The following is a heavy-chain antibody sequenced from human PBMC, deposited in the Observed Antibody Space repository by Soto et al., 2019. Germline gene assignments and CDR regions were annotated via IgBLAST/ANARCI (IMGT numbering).Heavy chain of an antibody. D-gene: IGHD1-26*01. CDR3: ARLRWETENNWFDP. J-gene: IGHJ5*02. CDR2: IYHSGST. V-gene: IGHV4-30-4*01. Sequence: SETLSLTCTVSGDSISSVDHYWSWIRQPPGKGLEWMGYIYHSGSTHYNPSLNSRLTISIDTSTNRFSLNLTSVTAADTAVYFCARLRWETENNWFDPWGQGALVTSPQ. CDR1: GDSISSVDHY.